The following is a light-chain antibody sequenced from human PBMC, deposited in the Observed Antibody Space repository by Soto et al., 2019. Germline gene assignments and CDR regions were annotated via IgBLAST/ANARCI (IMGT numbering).Light chain of an antibody. V-gene: IGKV3-15*01. CDR3: QQHNNWPPWT. J-gene: IGKJ1*01. Sequence: EIVMTQSRATLSVSPGERATLSCRASQSVSSNLAWYQQKPGQAPRLLMYGASTRATGIPDRFSGSGSGTEFTLTISSLQSEDFAVYYGQQHNNWPPWTFGQGTKVEIK. CDR1: QSVSSN. CDR2: GAS.